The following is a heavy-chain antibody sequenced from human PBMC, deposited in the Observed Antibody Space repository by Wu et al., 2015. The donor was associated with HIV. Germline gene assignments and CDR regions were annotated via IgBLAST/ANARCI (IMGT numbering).Heavy chain of an antibody. Sequence: QVQLIQSGAEVKKPGASVKVSCKVSGYILSKISMHWVRQAPGQGLEWMGGIIPIFGTANYAQKFQGRVTITADESTTTAYMELRSLRSEDTAVYYCARGSYDSSGYDYWGQGTLVTVSS. J-gene: IGHJ4*02. V-gene: IGHV1-69*13. CDR1: GYILSKIS. CDR3: ARGSYDSSGYDY. D-gene: IGHD3-22*01. CDR2: IIPIFGTA.